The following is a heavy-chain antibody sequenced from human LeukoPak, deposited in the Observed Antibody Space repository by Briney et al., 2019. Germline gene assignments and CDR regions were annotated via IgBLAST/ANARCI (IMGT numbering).Heavy chain of an antibody. CDR3: ARDLSYCSSTSCYGYIDV. V-gene: IGHV4-59*01. CDR2: IYYSGST. J-gene: IGHJ6*03. D-gene: IGHD2-2*01. CDR1: GGSISGFH. Sequence: PSETLSLTCTVSGGSISGFHWSWIRQPPRKGLEWIGYIYYSGSTDYNPSLNSRVTISLDTSKKQFSLKMSSVTAADTAVYYCARDLSYCSSTSCYGYIDVWGKGTTVTVSS.